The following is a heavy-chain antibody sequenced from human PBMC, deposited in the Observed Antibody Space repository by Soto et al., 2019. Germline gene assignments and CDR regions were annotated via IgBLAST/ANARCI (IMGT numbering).Heavy chain of an antibody. Sequence: SETLSLTCAVSGGSITSGNSYSWSWIRQPPGKGLEWIGSISHTGSTSYNPSLKSRLTMSVDKSKSQFSLRLSSATAADMAVYYCARAVAPYFGTWFDPWGQGILVTVSS. CDR2: ISHTGST. J-gene: IGHJ5*02. CDR3: ARAVAPYFGTWFDP. CDR1: GGSITSGNSYS. D-gene: IGHD3-10*01. V-gene: IGHV4-30-2*01.